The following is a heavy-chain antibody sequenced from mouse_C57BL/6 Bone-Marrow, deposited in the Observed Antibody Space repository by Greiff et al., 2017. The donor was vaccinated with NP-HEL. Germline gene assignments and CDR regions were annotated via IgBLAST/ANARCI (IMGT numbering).Heavy chain of an antibody. CDR1: GYTFTDYY. D-gene: IGHD2-4*01. J-gene: IGHJ3*01. CDR2: INPNNGGT. Sequence: EVQLQQSGPELVKPGASVKISCKASGYTFTDYYMNWVKQSHGKSLEWIGDINPNNGGTSYNQKFKGKATLTVDKSSSTAYMELRSLTSEDSAVYYCARPFYYDYVGWFAYWGQGTLVTVSA. V-gene: IGHV1-26*01. CDR3: ARPFYYDYVGWFAY.